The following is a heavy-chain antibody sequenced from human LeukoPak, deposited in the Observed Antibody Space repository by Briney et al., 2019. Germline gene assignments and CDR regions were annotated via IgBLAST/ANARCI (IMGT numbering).Heavy chain of an antibody. Sequence: SETLSLTCTVSGGSISSYYWSWIRQPPGKGLEWIGYIYYGGSTNYNPSLKSRVTIAVDTSKNQFSLKLSSVTAADTAVYYCARSGSMMYAFDIWGQGTMVTVSS. D-gene: IGHD3-16*01. CDR1: GGSISSYY. J-gene: IGHJ3*02. CDR2: IYYGGST. V-gene: IGHV4-59*08. CDR3: ARSGSMMYAFDI.